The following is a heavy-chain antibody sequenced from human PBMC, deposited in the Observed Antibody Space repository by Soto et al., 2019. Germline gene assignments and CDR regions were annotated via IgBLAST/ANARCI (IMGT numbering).Heavy chain of an antibody. CDR3: ATIRVRGGPLRFED. V-gene: IGHV1-69*06. D-gene: IGHD5-12*01. CDR2: VLPISGST. Sequence: QVQLVQSGAEVRKPGSSVKVSCKTSGGLFGNYSFTWGRRAPGQGLEWMGGVLPISGSTDYAQRFQGRLTITADRSTSTVYMELSRLRSDDTANYYCATIRVRGGPLRFEDGGQGMLISVSS. CDR1: GGLFGNYS. J-gene: IGHJ4*01.